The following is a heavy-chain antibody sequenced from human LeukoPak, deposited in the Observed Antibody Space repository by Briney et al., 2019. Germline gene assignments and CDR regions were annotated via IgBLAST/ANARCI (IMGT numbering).Heavy chain of an antibody. CDR3: ARVHCSGGSCYDPHDAFDI. V-gene: IGHV1-46*01. Sequence: ASVKVSCKASGYTFTSYYMHWVRQAPGQGLEWMGIINPSGGSTSYAQKFQGRVTMTRDMSTSTVYMELSSLRSEDTAVYYCARVHCSGGSCYDPHDAFDIWGQGTMVTVSS. D-gene: IGHD2-15*01. CDR2: INPSGGST. J-gene: IGHJ3*02. CDR1: GYTFTSYY.